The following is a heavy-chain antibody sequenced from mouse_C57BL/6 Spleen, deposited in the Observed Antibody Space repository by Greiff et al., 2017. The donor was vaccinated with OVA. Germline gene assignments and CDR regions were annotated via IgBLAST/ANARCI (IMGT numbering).Heavy chain of an antibody. CDR3: ARGNWDEAMDY. Sequence: EVMLVESEGGLVQPGSSMKLSCTASGFTFSDYYMAWVRQVPEKGLEWVANINYDGSSTYYLDSLKSRFIISRDNAKNILYLQMSSLKSEDTATYYCARGNWDEAMDYWGQGTSVTVSS. CDR2: INYDGSST. CDR1: GFTFSDYY. V-gene: IGHV5-16*01. J-gene: IGHJ4*01. D-gene: IGHD4-1*01.